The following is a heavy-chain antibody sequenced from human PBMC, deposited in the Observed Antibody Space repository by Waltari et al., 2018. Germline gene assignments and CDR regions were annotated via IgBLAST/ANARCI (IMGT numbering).Heavy chain of an antibody. D-gene: IGHD5-12*01. CDR2: IHTSGST. V-gene: IGHV4-61*09. CDR1: GGSISRGSYS. CDR3: ARTLSRWLQSNEIDY. J-gene: IGHJ4*02. Sequence: QVQLQESGPGLVKPSQNLSLTCHVSGGSISRGSYSWRWILHPAGKGLEGIGYIHTSGSTNYNPSSKSRVTISVDTSKNQFSLKLSSVTAADTAVYYCARTLSRWLQSNEIDYWGQGTLVTVSS.